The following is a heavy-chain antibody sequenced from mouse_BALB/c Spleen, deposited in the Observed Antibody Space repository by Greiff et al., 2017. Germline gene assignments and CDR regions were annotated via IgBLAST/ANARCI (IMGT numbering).Heavy chain of an antibody. CDR3: ARGGNGNYDAMDY. D-gene: IGHD2-1*01. J-gene: IGHJ4*01. CDR1: GYTFSSYW. CDR2: ILPGSGST. Sequence: VQLQQSGAELMKPGASVKISCKATGYTFSSYWIEWVKQRPGHGLEWIGEILPGSGSTNYNEKFKGKATFTADTSSNTAYMQLSSLTSEDSAVYYCARGGNGNYDAMDYWGQGTSVTVSS. V-gene: IGHV1-9*01.